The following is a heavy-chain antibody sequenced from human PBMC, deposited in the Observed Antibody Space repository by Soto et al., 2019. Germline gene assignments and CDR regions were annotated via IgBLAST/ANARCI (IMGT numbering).Heavy chain of an antibody. CDR2: IYYSGST. CDR3: ARAGCSGGSCYGVFDY. J-gene: IGHJ4*02. CDR1: GGSISSGGYY. D-gene: IGHD2-15*01. V-gene: IGHV4-31*03. Sequence: PSETLSLTCTVSGGSISSGGYYWSWIRQHPGKGLEWIGYIYYSGSTYYNPSLKSRVTISVDTSKNQFSLKLSSVTAADTAVYYCARAGCSGGSCYGVFDYWGQGTLVTVSS.